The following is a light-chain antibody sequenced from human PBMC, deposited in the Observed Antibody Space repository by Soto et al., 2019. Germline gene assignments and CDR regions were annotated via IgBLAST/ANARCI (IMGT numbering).Light chain of an antibody. V-gene: IGKV3-11*01. CDR3: QQRSNWPPWT. CDR2: VAA. Sequence: EIVMTQYPATLSVSPGERATLSCRASQSVSSDLAWYHQKPGEAPRLLIYVAASRTTGIPDRFSGSGSGTDFTLTISRLEPEDFAVYYCQQRSNWPPWTFGQGTKVDIK. J-gene: IGKJ1*01. CDR1: QSVSSD.